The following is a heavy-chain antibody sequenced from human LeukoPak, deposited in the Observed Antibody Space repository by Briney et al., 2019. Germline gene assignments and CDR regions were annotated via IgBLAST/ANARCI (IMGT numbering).Heavy chain of an antibody. CDR3: ARGPNRGGYGGNSRFDY. CDR2: ISSSSSYI. Sequence: GGSLRLSCAASGFTFSSYSMNWVRQAPGKGLEWVSSISSSSSYIYCADSVKGRFTISRDNAKNSLYLQMNSLRAEDTAVYYCARGPNRGGYGGNSRFDYWGQGTLVTVFS. D-gene: IGHD4-23*01. V-gene: IGHV3-21*01. J-gene: IGHJ4*02. CDR1: GFTFSSYS.